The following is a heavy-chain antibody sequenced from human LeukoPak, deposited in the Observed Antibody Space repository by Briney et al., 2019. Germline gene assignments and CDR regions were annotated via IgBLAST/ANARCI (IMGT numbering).Heavy chain of an antibody. CDR3: ARELEWLVDY. D-gene: IGHD3-3*01. CDR2: ISGSAGHT. Sequence: GRSLRLSCAASGFTFSSYAMHWVRQAPGKGLEWVSAISGSAGHTYYADSVKGRFTISRDNSKNTLYLQMNSLRAEDTAVYYCARELEWLVDYWGQGTLVTVSS. V-gene: IGHV3-23*01. J-gene: IGHJ4*02. CDR1: GFTFSSYA.